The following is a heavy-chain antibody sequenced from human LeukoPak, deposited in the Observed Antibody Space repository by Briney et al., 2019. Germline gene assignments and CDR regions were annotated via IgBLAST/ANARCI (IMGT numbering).Heavy chain of an antibody. V-gene: IGHV1-2*02. J-gene: IGHJ4*02. CDR1: GYTFTGYY. CDR3: AGVVRGLIIAGYYFDY. Sequence: ASVKVSCKASGYTFTGYYMHWVRQAPGQGLEWMGWINPNSGGTNYAQKFQGRVTMTRDTSISTAYMELSRLRSDDTAVYYCAGVVRGLIIAGYYFDYWGQGTLVTVSS. CDR2: INPNSGGT. D-gene: IGHD3-10*01.